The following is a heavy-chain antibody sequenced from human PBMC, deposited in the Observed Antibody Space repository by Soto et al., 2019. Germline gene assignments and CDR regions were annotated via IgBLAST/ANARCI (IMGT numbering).Heavy chain of an antibody. Sequence: SETLSLTCTVSGGPISSGGYYWNWIRQHPGKGLEWIGYIFYSGSTYYNPSLKSRVTISVDMSKNQFSLRLSSVTAADTAVYYCARGFGVAVTAMVLYYYYGMDVWGQGTTVTVSS. V-gene: IGHV4-31*03. D-gene: IGHD5-18*01. CDR2: IFYSGST. CDR1: GGPISSGGYY. CDR3: ARGFGVAVTAMVLYYYYGMDV. J-gene: IGHJ6*02.